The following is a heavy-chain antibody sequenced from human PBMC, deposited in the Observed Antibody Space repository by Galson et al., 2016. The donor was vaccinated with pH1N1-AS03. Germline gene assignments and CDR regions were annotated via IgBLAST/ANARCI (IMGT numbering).Heavy chain of an antibody. CDR1: GFTFDAYA. CDR3: AKSPGYCSAGSCSDQGYFDY. Sequence: SLRLSCAGSGFTFDAYAMHWVRQAPGKGLEWVSGIDWNSGTIGYTDSVKGRFTISRDNAKNSLYLQMNSLRGGDTALYYCAKSPGYCSAGSCSDQGYFDYWGPGTLVTVSS. J-gene: IGHJ4*02. V-gene: IGHV3-9*01. D-gene: IGHD2-15*01. CDR2: IDWNSGTI.